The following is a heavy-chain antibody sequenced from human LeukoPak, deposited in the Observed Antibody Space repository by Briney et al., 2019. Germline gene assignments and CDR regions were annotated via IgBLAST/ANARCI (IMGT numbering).Heavy chain of an antibody. V-gene: IGHV4-61*01. CDR1: GGSVSSGSYY. D-gene: IGHD3-22*01. Sequence: PSETLSLTCTVSGGSVSSGSYYWSWIRQPPGKGLGWIGYIYYSGSTNYNPSLKSRVTISVDTSKNQFSLKLSSVTAADTAVYYCARVRESSGYYYNDYWGQGTLVTVSS. CDR3: ARVRESSGYYYNDY. J-gene: IGHJ4*02. CDR2: IYYSGST.